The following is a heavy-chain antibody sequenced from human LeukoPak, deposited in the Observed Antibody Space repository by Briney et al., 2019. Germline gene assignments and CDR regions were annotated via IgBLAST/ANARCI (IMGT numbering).Heavy chain of an antibody. CDR1: GYTFTGYY. D-gene: IGHD6-13*01. CDR3: ARGPRRWQYSSSWYSGFDFDY. V-gene: IGHV1-2*02. CDR2: INPNSGGT. J-gene: IGHJ4*02. Sequence: ASVKVSCKASGYTFTGYYIHWVRQAPGQGLEWMGWINPNSGGTNYAQKFQGRVTMTRDTSISTAYMELSRLRSDDTAVYYCARGPRRWQYSSSWYSGFDFDYWGQGTLVTVSS.